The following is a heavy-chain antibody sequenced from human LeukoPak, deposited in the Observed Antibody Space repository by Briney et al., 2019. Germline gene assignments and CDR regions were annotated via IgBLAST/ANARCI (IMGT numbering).Heavy chain of an antibody. V-gene: IGHV3-23*01. CDR3: AKDAVDASGRTNAFDI. CDR1: GFSFSSYH. Sequence: GGSLRLSCAASGFSFSSYHMNWVRQAPGKGLEWVSAISGSGGNTYYPDSVKGRFTISRDNSKNALYLQMNSLRAEDTALYYCAKDAVDASGRTNAFDIWGQGTMVTVSS. D-gene: IGHD3-10*01. CDR2: ISGSGGNT. J-gene: IGHJ3*02.